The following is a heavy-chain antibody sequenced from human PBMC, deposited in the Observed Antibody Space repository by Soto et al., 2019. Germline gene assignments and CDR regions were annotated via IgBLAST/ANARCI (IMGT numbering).Heavy chain of an antibody. CDR2: VYYSGAT. V-gene: IGHV4-39*01. CDR1: GDSMTSPPYY. J-gene: IGHJ5*02. Sequence: SETLTLTCNASGDSMTSPPYYWGWIRQPPGKGLEWIGTVYYSGATYYNPSLRGRLTVSADTSKNYFSLRLTSVTAADTAVYYCSRHHDWFDPWGQGILVTVSS. CDR3: SRHHDWFDP.